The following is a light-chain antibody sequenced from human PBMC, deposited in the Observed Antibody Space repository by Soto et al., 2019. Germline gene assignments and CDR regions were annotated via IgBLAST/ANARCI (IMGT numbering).Light chain of an antibody. CDR1: QSVPKDY. CDR3: QQCSISPLT. CDR2: DAS. J-gene: IGKJ4*01. Sequence: ESVLTRSPGTLSLSPGERATLSCRASQSVPKDYLAWYQHKPGQAPRLLIHDASSRATGIPDRFSGSGSGTDFTLTISRLEPEDFAVYYCQQCSISPLTFGGGTKVDIK. V-gene: IGKV3-20*01.